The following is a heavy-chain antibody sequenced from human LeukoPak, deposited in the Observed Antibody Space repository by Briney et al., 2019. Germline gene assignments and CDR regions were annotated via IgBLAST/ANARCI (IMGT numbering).Heavy chain of an antibody. J-gene: IGHJ4*02. CDR3: ARDAGYCSGGSCYVAFDY. CDR1: GYTFSSYD. Sequence: ASVKVSCKTSGYTFSSYDINWVRQATGQGLEWMGWINPNSGGTNYAQKLQGRVTMTRDTSISTAYMELSRLRSDDTAVYYCARDAGYCSGGSCYVAFDYWGQGTLVTVSS. CDR2: INPNSGGT. D-gene: IGHD2-15*01. V-gene: IGHV1-2*02.